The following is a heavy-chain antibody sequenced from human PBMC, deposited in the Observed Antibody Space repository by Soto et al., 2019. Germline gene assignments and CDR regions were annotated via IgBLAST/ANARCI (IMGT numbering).Heavy chain of an antibody. CDR3: ARIGYSSGWYDY. D-gene: IGHD6-19*01. J-gene: IGHJ4*02. CDR2: IDWDDDK. Sequence: SGPTLVNPTQTLTLTCTFSGFSLSTSGMCVSWIRQPPGKALEWLALIDWDDDKYYSTSLKTRLTIPKDTSKNQVVLTMTNMDPVDTATYYCARIGYSSGWYDYWGQGTLVTVSS. V-gene: IGHV2-70*01. CDR1: GFSLSTSGMC.